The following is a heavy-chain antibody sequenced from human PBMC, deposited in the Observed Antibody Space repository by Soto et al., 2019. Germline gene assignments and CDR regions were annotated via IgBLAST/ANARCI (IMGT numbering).Heavy chain of an antibody. Sequence: QVQLVQSGAEVKKPGSSVKVSCKASGGTFSSYTISWVRQAPGQGLEWMGRIIPILGIANYAQKFQGRVTITADKSTGTAYMELSSLRSEDTAVYYCARGERYCSGGSCYDYYYYYMDVWGKGTTVTVSS. D-gene: IGHD2-15*01. CDR2: IIPILGIA. CDR3: ARGERYCSGGSCYDYYYYYMDV. CDR1: GGTFSSYT. J-gene: IGHJ6*03. V-gene: IGHV1-69*02.